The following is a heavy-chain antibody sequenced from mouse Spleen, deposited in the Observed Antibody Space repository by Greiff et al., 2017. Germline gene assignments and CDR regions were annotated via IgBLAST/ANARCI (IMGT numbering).Heavy chain of an antibody. CDR1: GYSFTGYY. D-gene: IGHD2-14*01. CDR3: ARPEAYYRYDGAWFAY. Sequence: VQLQQSGPELVKPGASVKISCKASGYSFTGYYMNWVKQSPEKSLEWIGEINPSTGGTTYNQKFKAKATLTVDKSSSTAYMQLKSLTSEDSAVYYCARPEAYYRYDGAWFAYWGQGTLVTVSA. CDR2: INPSTGGT. J-gene: IGHJ3*01. V-gene: IGHV1-42*01.